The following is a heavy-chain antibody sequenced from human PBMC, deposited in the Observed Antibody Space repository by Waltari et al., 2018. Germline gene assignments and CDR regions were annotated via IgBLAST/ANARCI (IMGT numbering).Heavy chain of an antibody. CDR3: ARARGGNIAASGRGGGIDY. CDR1: GFTFSSYA. CDR2: ISYDGSNK. D-gene: IGHD6-13*01. V-gene: IGHV3-30-3*01. Sequence: QVQLVESGGGVVQPGRSLRLSCAASGFTFSSYAMHWVRQAPGKGLEWVAVISYDGSNKYYADSVKGRFTISRDNSKNTLYLQMNSLRAEDTAVYYCARARGGNIAASGRGGGIDYWGQGTLVTVSS. J-gene: IGHJ4*02.